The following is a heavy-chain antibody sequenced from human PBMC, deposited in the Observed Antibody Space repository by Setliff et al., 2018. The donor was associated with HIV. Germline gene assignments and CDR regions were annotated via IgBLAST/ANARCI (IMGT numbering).Heavy chain of an antibody. D-gene: IGHD1-1*01. Sequence: GESLKISCKGSGYTFSNYWIAWVRQMPGKGLEWMGIIYPDDSDTRYSPSFQGQVTISADKSITTAYLQWSSLKASDTGIYYCARRKGLDTTPGFDYWGQGTLVTVSS. J-gene: IGHJ4*02. CDR1: GYTFSNYW. CDR3: ARRKGLDTTPGFDY. CDR2: IYPDDSDT. V-gene: IGHV5-51*01.